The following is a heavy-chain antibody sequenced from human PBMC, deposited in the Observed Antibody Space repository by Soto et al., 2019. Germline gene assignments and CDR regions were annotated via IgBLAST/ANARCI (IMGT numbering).Heavy chain of an antibody. V-gene: IGHV3-30*18. Sequence: QVQLVESGGGVVQPGRSLRLSCAASGLTFSAYGMHWVRQAPGKGLEWVAVISFDGSDVYYADSVKGRFTISRDNSKNTVFLQMGSFRADDTAVYYCAKDHDYIGGSYRPDHWGQGTLVTVSS. CDR3: AKDHDYIGGSYRPDH. D-gene: IGHD3-16*02. CDR2: ISFDGSDV. CDR1: GLTFSAYG. J-gene: IGHJ5*02.